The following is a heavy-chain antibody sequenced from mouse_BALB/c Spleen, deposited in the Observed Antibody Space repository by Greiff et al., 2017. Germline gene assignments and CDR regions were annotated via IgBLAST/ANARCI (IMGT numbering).Heavy chain of an antibody. V-gene: IGHV14-3*02. J-gene: IGHJ4*01. D-gene: IGHD2-4*01. Sequence: EVQLQQSGAELVKPGASVKLSCTASGFYIKDTYMHWVKQRPEQGLEWIGRIDPANGNTKYDPKFQGKATITADTSSNTAYLQLSSLTSEDTAVYYCARGLRRGYAMDYWGQGTSVTVSS. CDR1: GFYIKDTY. CDR2: IDPANGNT. CDR3: ARGLRRGYAMDY.